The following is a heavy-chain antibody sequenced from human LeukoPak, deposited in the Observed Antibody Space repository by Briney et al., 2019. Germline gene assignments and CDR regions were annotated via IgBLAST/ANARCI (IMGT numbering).Heavy chain of an antibody. CDR2: ISSSGSTI. V-gene: IGHV3-48*03. D-gene: IGHD6-13*01. J-gene: IGHJ4*02. Sequence: GGSLTLSCAASGFTFSSYEMNWVRQAPGKGLEWVSEISSSGSTIYYAASVKGRFTISRDNAKNSLYLQMSSLRAEDTAVYYCARWYSSSWYTPYFDYWGQGTLVTVSS. CDR1: GFTFSSYE. CDR3: ARWYSSSWYTPYFDY.